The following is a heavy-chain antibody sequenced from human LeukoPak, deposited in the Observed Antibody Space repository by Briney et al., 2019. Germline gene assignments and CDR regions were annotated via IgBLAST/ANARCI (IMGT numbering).Heavy chain of an antibody. CDR3: VRLFVQEPSGWFDP. Sequence: GASVKVSCKTSGYTFASYEINWVRQPPGQGLEWMGWMNPNSGNTAYAQKFQGRVTMTRDVSIWTAYMELSSLRSDDTAVYYCVRLFVQEPSGWFDPWGQGTLVTVS. V-gene: IGHV1-8*01. J-gene: IGHJ5*02. CDR2: MNPNSGNT. D-gene: IGHD3-10*01. CDR1: GYTFASYE.